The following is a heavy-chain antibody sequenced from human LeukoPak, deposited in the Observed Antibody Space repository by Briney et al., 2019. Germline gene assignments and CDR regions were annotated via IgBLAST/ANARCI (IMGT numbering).Heavy chain of an antibody. D-gene: IGHD3-9*01. CDR3: AKDFWRNDILNLYYYYYMDV. V-gene: IGHV3-21*01. CDR2: ISSSSSYI. J-gene: IGHJ6*03. CDR1: GFTFSSYS. Sequence: PGGSLRLSCAASGFTFSSYSMNWVRQAPGKGLEWVSSISSSSSYIYYADSVKGRFTISRDNAKNSLYLQMNSLRAEDTAVYYCAKDFWRNDILNLYYYYYMDVWGKGTTVTVSS.